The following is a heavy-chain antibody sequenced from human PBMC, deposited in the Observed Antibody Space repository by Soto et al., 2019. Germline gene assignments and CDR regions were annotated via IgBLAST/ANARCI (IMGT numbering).Heavy chain of an antibody. D-gene: IGHD2-8*02. CDR3: ARHEGWTGPDQ. V-gene: IGHV4-4*02. CDR1: GASIGSGGW. J-gene: IGHJ5*02. Sequence: PSATLSLTCAVSGASIGSGGWWSWVRQPPGKGLEWIAEIFHDGNTNYSPSLKSRVTISVDKSQNQFSLNVYSVTAADTAVYYCARHEGWTGPDQWGQGTLVTVSS. CDR2: IFHDGNT.